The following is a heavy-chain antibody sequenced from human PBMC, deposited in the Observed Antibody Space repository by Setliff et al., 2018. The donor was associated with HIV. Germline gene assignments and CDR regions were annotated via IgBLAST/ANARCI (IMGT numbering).Heavy chain of an antibody. CDR3: ARDYYDSSGYIFFPGLPDY. D-gene: IGHD3-22*01. J-gene: IGHJ4*02. V-gene: IGHV1-69*04. CDR2: IIPIVTIA. Sequence: ASVKVSCKASGGSFTSYTFSWVRQAPGQGLEWMGRIIPIVTIAHYAEQFVGRVTITADKSTSTTYMEVSRLRSDDTAVYYCARDYYDSSGYIFFPGLPDYWGQGTLVTVSS. CDR1: GGSFTSYT.